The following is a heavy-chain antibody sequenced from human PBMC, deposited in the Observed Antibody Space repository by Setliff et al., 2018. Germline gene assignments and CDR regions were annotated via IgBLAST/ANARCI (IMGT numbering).Heavy chain of an antibody. V-gene: IGHV1-69*05. D-gene: IGHD6-19*01. Sequence: SVKVSCKASGATFSSHGISWVRQAPGQGLEWMGGTIPMFGTTEYAQKFQGRLTIITDESTNTAFMQPSSLRPDDTAVYYCARGYSSGWPSPSAYYYYYMDVWGKGTTVTVSS. CDR2: TIPMFGTT. CDR3: ARGYSSGWPSPSAYYYYYMDV. CDR1: GATFSSHG. J-gene: IGHJ6*03.